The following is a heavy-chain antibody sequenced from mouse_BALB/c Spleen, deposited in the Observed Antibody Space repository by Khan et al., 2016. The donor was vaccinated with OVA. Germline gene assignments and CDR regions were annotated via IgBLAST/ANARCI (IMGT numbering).Heavy chain of an antibody. J-gene: IGHJ4*01. Sequence: VQLQESGPGLVAPSQSLSITCTISGFSLTNYGVHWVRQPPGKGLEWLVVIWSDGSTTYNSTLKSRLTISKDNSKSQVFLKMNSLQTDDTAVYFCAGQPYYHYIIMDYWGQGTSVTVSS. CDR3: AGQPYYHYIIMDY. CDR2: IWSDGST. CDR1: GFSLTNYG. V-gene: IGHV2-6-1*01. D-gene: IGHD2-4*01.